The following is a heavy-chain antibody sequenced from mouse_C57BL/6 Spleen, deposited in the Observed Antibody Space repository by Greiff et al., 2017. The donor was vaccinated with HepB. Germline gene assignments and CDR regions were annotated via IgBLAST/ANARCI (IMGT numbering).Heavy chain of an antibody. Sequence: QVQLKQSGPELVKPGASVKLSCKASGYTFTSYDINWVKQRPGQGLEWIGWIYPRDGSTKYNEKFKGKATLTVDTSSSTAYTELHSLTSEDSAVYFCAIYYYGSSLYWDFDVWGTGTTVTVSS. V-gene: IGHV1-85*01. CDR3: AIYYYGSSLYWDFDV. CDR2: IYPRDGST. J-gene: IGHJ1*03. D-gene: IGHD1-1*01. CDR1: GYTFTSYD.